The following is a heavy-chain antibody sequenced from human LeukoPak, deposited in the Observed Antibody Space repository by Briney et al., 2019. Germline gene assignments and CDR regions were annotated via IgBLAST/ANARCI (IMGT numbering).Heavy chain of an antibody. V-gene: IGHV4-59*01. D-gene: IGHD3/OR15-3a*01. J-gene: IGHJ3*02. CDR2: IYYSGST. CDR1: GGSISSYY. CDR3: AREWTADDAFDI. Sequence: SETLSLTCTVSGGSISSYYWSWIRQPPGKGLEWIGYIYYSGSTNYNPSLKSRVTISVDRSKNQFSLKLSSVTAADTAVYYCAREWTADDAFDIWGQGTMVTVSS.